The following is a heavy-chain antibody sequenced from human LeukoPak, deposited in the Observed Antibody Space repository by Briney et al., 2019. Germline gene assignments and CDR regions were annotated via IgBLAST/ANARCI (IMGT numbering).Heavy chain of an antibody. CDR1: GFTFSTYV. J-gene: IGHJ4*02. CDR3: AKSRSHSSAWYGSDFDY. V-gene: IGHV3-23*01. CDR2: ISGSGGST. Sequence: PGGSLRLSCAASGFTFSTYVMSWVRQAPGKGLEWVSGISGSGGSTYYGDSVKGRFTISRDNSNNTLFLQMNSLRAEDTALYYCAKSRSHSSAWYGSDFDYWGQGTLVTVSS. D-gene: IGHD6-19*01.